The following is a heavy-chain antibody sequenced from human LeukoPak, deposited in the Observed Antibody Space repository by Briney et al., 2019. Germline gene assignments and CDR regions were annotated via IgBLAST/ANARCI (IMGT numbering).Heavy chain of an antibody. Sequence: ASVKVSFKASGYTFTSYAMHWVRQAPGQRLEWMGWINAGNGNTKYSQKFQGRVTITRDTSASTAYMGLSSLRSEDTAVYYCARGDWLLLMDVWGQGTTVTVSS. V-gene: IGHV1-3*01. CDR1: GYTFTSYA. J-gene: IGHJ6*02. D-gene: IGHD3-9*01. CDR2: INAGNGNT. CDR3: ARGDWLLLMDV.